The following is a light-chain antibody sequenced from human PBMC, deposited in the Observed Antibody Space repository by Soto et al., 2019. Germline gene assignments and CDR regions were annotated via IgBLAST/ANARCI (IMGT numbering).Light chain of an antibody. V-gene: IGKV4-1*01. CDR2: WSS. CDR1: QSVLHRSNGNSY. CDR3: QQYQSIPFT. J-gene: IGKJ3*01. Sequence: DIVMTQSPGFLAVSLGERATIKCRSSQSVLHRSNGNSYVAWYQQKPGQPPKLLIYWSSTRESGVPDRFSGSGSGTDFTLTVNSLQAEDAAVYYCQQYQSIPFTFGPGTKVHI.